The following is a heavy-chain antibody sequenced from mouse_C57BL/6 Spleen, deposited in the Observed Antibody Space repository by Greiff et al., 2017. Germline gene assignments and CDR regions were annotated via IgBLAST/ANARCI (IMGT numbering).Heavy chain of an antibody. CDR2: INPSSGGT. CDR3: GRIDYDERYAMGY. J-gene: IGHJ4*01. CDR1: GYTFTSYW. V-gene: IGHV1-53*01. Sequence: QVQLQQSGTELVKPGASVKLSCKASGYTFTSYWMPWVRQRPGQGLEWIGNINPSSGGTNYNEKFKSKATLTVDKSSSTAYMQSSSLTSEDSAVYYCGRIDYDERYAMGYWGQGTSVTVAS. D-gene: IGHD2-4*01.